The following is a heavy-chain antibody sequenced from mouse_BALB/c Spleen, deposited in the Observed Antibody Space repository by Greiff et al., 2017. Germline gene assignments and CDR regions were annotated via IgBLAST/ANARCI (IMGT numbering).Heavy chain of an antibody. CDR3: ARDYYGSKWYFDV. D-gene: IGHD1-1*01. CDR1: GFTFSDYY. V-gene: IGHV5-4*02. J-gene: IGHJ1*01. Sequence: EAKVVESGGGLVKPGGSLKLSCAASGFTFSDYYMYWVRQTPEKRLEWVATISDGGSYTYYPDSVKGRFTISRDNAKNNLYLQMSSLKSEDTAMYYCARDYYGSKWYFDVWGAGTTVTVSS. CDR2: ISDGGSYT.